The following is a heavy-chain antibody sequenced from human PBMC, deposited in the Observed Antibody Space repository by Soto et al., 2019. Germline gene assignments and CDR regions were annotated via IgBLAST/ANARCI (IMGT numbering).Heavy chain of an antibody. CDR3: ARDSKHSSSWLEYYGMDV. CDR2: IIPIFGTA. V-gene: IGHV1-69*12. CDR1: GGTFSSYA. J-gene: IGHJ6*02. Sequence: QVQLVQSGAEVKKPGSSVKVSCKASGGTFSSYAISWVRQAPGQGLEWLGGIIPIFGTANYAQKFQGRVTITADESTSTAYMELSSLRSEDTAVYYCARDSKHSSSWLEYYGMDVWGQGTTVTVSS. D-gene: IGHD6-13*01.